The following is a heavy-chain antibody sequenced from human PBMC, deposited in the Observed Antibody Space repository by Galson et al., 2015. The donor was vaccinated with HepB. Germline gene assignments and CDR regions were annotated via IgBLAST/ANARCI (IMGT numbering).Heavy chain of an antibody. CDR3: AKDSDYDSKASAFDI. Sequence: SLRLSCAASGFTFSSYAMHWVRQAPGKGLEWVAVISYDGSNKYYADSVKGRFTISRDNSKNTLYLQMNSLRAEDTAVYYCAKDSDYDSKASAFDIWGQGTMVTVSS. V-gene: IGHV3-30-3*01. CDR2: ISYDGSNK. D-gene: IGHD3-22*01. CDR1: GFTFSSYA. J-gene: IGHJ3*02.